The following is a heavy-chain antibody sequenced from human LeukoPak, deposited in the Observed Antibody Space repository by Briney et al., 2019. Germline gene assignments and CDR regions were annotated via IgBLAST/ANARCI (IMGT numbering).Heavy chain of an antibody. Sequence: PGGSLRLSCAASGFTFSSYSMNWVRQAPGKGLEWVSYISSSSSTIYYADSVKGRFTISRDNAKNSLYLQMNSLRAEDTDVYYCARVGYDYVWGSYRTRYFDYWGQGTLVTVSS. J-gene: IGHJ4*02. V-gene: IGHV3-48*01. CDR1: GFTFSSYS. CDR2: ISSSSSTI. D-gene: IGHD3-16*02. CDR3: ARVGYDYVWGSYRTRYFDY.